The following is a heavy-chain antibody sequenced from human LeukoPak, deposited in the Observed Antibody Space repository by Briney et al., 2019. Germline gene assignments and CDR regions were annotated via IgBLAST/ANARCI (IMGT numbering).Heavy chain of an antibody. D-gene: IGHD4-17*01. Sequence: ASVKVSCKASGYTFTGYYMHWGRQAPGQGLEWRGWINPNSGGTNYAQKFQGRVTMTRDTSISTAYMELSRLRSDDTAVYYCARGVGYGDYVFDYWGQGTLVTVSS. CDR1: GYTFTGYY. V-gene: IGHV1-2*02. J-gene: IGHJ4*02. CDR3: ARGVGYGDYVFDY. CDR2: INPNSGGT.